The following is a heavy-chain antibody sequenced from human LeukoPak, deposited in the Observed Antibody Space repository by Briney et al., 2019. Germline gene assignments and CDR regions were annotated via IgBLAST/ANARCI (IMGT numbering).Heavy chain of an antibody. CDR3: ARNRISAAGCVFDI. V-gene: IGHV3-11*03. CDR1: GFTFSDHY. D-gene: IGHD6-13*01. Sequence: GGSLRLSCAASGFTFSDHYMRWLRQAPGKGLEWVSYISTSGVYTNYADSVKGRFTISRDDAKNSLYLQMNSLIAEDTAMYYCARNRISAAGCVFDIWGQGTMVTVSS. J-gene: IGHJ3*02. CDR2: ISTSGVYT.